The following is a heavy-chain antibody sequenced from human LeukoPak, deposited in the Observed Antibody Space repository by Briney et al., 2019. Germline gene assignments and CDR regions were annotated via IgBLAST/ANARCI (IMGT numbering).Heavy chain of an antibody. CDR1: GYTFTSYD. D-gene: IGHD3-22*01. J-gene: IGHJ4*02. V-gene: IGHV1-8*01. Sequence: GASVKVSCKASGYTFTSYDINWVRQATGQGLEWMGWMNPNSGNTGYAQKFQGRVTMTTDTSTSTAYMELRSLRSDDTAVYYCARVRYYDSSGYYGYFDYWGQGTLVTVSS. CDR2: MNPNSGNT. CDR3: ARVRYYDSSGYYGYFDY.